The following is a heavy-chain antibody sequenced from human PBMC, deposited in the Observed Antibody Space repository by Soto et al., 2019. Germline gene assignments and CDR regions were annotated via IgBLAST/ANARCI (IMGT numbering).Heavy chain of an antibody. D-gene: IGHD2-15*01. V-gene: IGHV1-69*01. J-gene: IGHJ4*02. CDR2: IIPIFGTA. CDR3: AGGKLVATRPFDY. CDR1: GGTFSSYA. Sequence: QVQLVQSGAEVKKPGSSVKVSCKASGGTFSSYAISWVRQAPGQGLEWMGGIIPIFGTANYAQKFQGRVTITADESTSTAYKELRSVRSEVTAVYYCAGGKLVATRPFDYWGQGTLVTVSS.